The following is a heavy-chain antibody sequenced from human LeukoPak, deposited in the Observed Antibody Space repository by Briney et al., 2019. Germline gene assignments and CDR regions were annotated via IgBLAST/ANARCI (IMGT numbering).Heavy chain of an antibody. CDR1: GFTFDDYA. Sequence: PGRSLRLSCAASGFTFDDYAMHWVRQAPGKGLEWVSGISWNSGSIGCADSVKGRFTISRDNAKNSLYLQMNSLRAEDTALYYCAKDANYYDSSGYYDYWGQGTLVTVSS. CDR2: ISWNSGSI. D-gene: IGHD3-22*01. CDR3: AKDANYYDSSGYYDY. J-gene: IGHJ4*02. V-gene: IGHV3-9*01.